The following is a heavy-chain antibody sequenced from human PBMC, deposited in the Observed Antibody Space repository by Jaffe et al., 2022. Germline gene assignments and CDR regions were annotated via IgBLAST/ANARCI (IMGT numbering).Heavy chain of an antibody. CDR2: INAGNGNT. Sequence: QVQLVQSGAEVKKPGASVKVSCKASGYTFTSYAMHWVRQAPGQRLEWMGWINAGNGNTKYSQKFQGRVTITRDTSASTAYMELSSLRSEDTAVYYCAREPRIAAAGKGAFDYWGQGTLVTVSS. D-gene: IGHD6-13*01. CDR1: GYTFTSYA. J-gene: IGHJ4*02. CDR3: AREPRIAAAGKGAFDY. V-gene: IGHV1-3*01.